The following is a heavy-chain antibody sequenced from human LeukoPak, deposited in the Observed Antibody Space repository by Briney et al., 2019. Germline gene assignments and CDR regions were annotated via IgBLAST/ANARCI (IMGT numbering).Heavy chain of an antibody. V-gene: IGHV3-23*01. J-gene: IGHJ4*02. Sequence: GGSLRLSCAASGFTFSSYAMSWVHQAPGKGLEWVSGISSSGGTTYYADSVKGRFTISRDNSKNTLYLQMSSLRAEDTAVYYCAKVGSHYYGSGSYYPFDYWGQGTLVTVSS. D-gene: IGHD3-10*01. CDR1: GFTFSSYA. CDR3: AKVGSHYYGSGSYYPFDY. CDR2: ISSSGGTT.